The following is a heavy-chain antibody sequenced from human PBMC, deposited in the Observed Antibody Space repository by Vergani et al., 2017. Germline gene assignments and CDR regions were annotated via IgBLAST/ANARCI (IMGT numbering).Heavy chain of an antibody. CDR1: GGTFSSYA. CDR2: IIPIIGTA. J-gene: IGHJ5*02. CDR3: ARDAYCSSTSCYPNWFDP. D-gene: IGHD2-2*01. V-gene: IGHV1-69*11. Sequence: QVQLVQSGAEVKKPGSSVKVSCKASGGTFSSYAISWVRQAPGQGLEWMGRIIPIIGTANYAQKFQGRVTITADESTSTAYMELSSLRSEDTAVYYCARDAYCSSTSCYPNWFDPWGQGTLVTVSS.